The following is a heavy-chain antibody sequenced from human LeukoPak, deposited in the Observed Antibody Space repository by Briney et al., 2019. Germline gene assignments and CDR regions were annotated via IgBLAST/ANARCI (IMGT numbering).Heavy chain of an antibody. J-gene: IGHJ4*02. Sequence: GGSLRLSCAASGFTFSSYAMSWVRQAPGKGLEWVSAISGSGGSTYYADSVKGRFTISRDNSKDTLYLQMNSLRAEDTAVYYCAKLVGPVPLGYFDYWGQGTLVTVSS. CDR2: ISGSGGST. CDR1: GFTFSSYA. D-gene: IGHD7-27*01. V-gene: IGHV3-23*01. CDR3: AKLVGPVPLGYFDY.